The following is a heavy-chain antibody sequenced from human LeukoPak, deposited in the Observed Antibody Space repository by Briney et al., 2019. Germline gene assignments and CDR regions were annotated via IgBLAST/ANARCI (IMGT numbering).Heavy chain of an antibody. CDR3: AKENYDYVWGSYRLFDY. CDR2: ISGSGGGT. D-gene: IGHD3-16*02. V-gene: IGHV3-23*01. Sequence: GGSLRLSCAASGFTFSSYAMSWVRQAPGKGLEWVSAISGSGGGTYYADSVKGRFTISRDNSKNTLYLQMNSLRAEDTAVYYCAKENYDYVWGSYRLFDYWGQGTLVTVSS. CDR1: GFTFSSYA. J-gene: IGHJ4*02.